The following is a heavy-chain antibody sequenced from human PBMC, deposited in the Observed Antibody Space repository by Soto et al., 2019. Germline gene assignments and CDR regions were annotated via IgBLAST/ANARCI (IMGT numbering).Heavy chain of an antibody. CDR1: EFTFNTYW. Sequence: EVQLVESGGGLVQPGGSLRLSCLASEFTFNTYWMNWVRQAPGRGLEWVANIKDDGSEKNYVDSGKGRFTISRDNAKNAVYLQMNSLRGEDTAVYFCARDWGTPGRGSAVGYYYHYGMDVWGQGTTVTVSS. J-gene: IGHJ6*02. CDR3: ARDWGTPGRGSAVGYYYHYGMDV. V-gene: IGHV3-7*05. D-gene: IGHD6-19*01. CDR2: IKDDGSEK.